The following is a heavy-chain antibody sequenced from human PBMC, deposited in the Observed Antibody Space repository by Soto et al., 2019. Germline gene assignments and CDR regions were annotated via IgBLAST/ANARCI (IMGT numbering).Heavy chain of an antibody. CDR1: GFTFSSYG. Sequence: QVQLVESGGGVVQPGRSLRLSCAASGFTFSSYGMHWVRQAPGKGLEWVAVISYDGSNKYYADSVKGRFTISRDNSKNTLYLQMNSLRAEDTAVYYCAKSGASMWFGEFIDPWGQGTLVTVSS. J-gene: IGHJ5*02. V-gene: IGHV3-30*18. D-gene: IGHD3-10*01. CDR2: ISYDGSNK. CDR3: AKSGASMWFGEFIDP.